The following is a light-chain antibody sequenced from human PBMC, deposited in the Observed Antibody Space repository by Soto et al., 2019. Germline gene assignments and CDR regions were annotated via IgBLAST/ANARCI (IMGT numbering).Light chain of an antibody. CDR3: QQGNSFPLT. V-gene: IGKV1-12*01. CDR1: QGISSW. Sequence: DIQMTQSPSSVSASVGDTVTITCRASQGISSWLAWYQQKPGRAPKLLIYTASSLQGGAPSRFTGSGSGTDFTLTITSLQPDDIAVYYCQQGNSFPLTVGGGTKVDSK. J-gene: IGKJ4*01. CDR2: TAS.